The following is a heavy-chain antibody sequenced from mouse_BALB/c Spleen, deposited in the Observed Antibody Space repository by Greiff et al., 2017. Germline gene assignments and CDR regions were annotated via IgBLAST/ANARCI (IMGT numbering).Heavy chain of an antibody. CDR2: ISTYYGDT. J-gene: IGHJ3*01. D-gene: IGHD1-1*01. CDR1: GYTFTDYA. V-gene: IGHV1-67*01. CDR3: ARSDYG. Sequence: VQRVESGPELVRPGVSVKISCKGSGYTFTDYAMHWVKQSHAKSLEWIGVISTYYGDTFYNQKFKGKATLTVDKSSSTAHMELRSLAPEDSAVYYCARSDYGWGQGTLVTVSA.